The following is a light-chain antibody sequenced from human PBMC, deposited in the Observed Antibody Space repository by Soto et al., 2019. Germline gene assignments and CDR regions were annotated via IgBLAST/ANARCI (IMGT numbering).Light chain of an antibody. CDR2: GTS. J-gene: IGKJ1*01. V-gene: IGKV3-20*01. CDR3: QQYDNSPQT. Sequence: EIVLTQSPGTLSLSPGERATLSCTASQSLSRSYLAWYQQKPGQAPRLLIYGTSGRATGIPDRFSGGGSGADFALTISRLEPGDSAMYYCQQYDNSPQTFGQGTKVEIK. CDR1: QSLSRSY.